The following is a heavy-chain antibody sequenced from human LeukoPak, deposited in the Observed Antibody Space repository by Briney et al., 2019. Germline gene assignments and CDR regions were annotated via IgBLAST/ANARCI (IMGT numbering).Heavy chain of an antibody. CDR3: ARGTYYYDSSGYYSGGLGY. Sequence: GGSLRLSCAASGFTFSTYAMHWVRQAPGKELECVAVISNDGSDKYYPDSVKGRFTISRDNSENTLYVQMNSLRAEDSAVYYCARGTYYYDSSGYYSGGLGYWGQGTLVTVSS. CDR1: GFTFSTYA. CDR2: ISNDGSDK. D-gene: IGHD3-22*01. V-gene: IGHV3-30*04. J-gene: IGHJ4*02.